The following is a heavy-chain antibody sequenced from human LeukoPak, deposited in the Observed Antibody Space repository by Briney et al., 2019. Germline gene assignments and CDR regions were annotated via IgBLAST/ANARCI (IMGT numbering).Heavy chain of an antibody. Sequence: SETLSLTCTVPGGSISSYYWSWIRQPPGKGLEWIGYIYSSGSTNYNPSLESRVTISVDTSKNQFSLKLSSVTAADTAVYYCARHYYHSSGSYSFDYWGQGTLVTVSS. J-gene: IGHJ4*02. D-gene: IGHD3-22*01. V-gene: IGHV4-59*01. CDR3: ARHYYHSSGSYSFDY. CDR2: IYSSGST. CDR1: GGSISSYY.